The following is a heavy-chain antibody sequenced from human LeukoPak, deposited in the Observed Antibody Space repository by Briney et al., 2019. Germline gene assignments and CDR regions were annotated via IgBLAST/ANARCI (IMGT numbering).Heavy chain of an antibody. J-gene: IGHJ4*02. CDR1: GLTFITSG. Sequence: PGGSLRLSCAASGLTFITSGMNWVRQAPGKGLEWVSSISSSSSFIYYADSVKGRFTISRDNAKNSLYLQMNSLRADDTAVYYCARDYCTGGSCYSYFDFWGQGTLVTVSS. CDR3: ARDYCTGGSCYSYFDF. CDR2: ISSSSSFI. V-gene: IGHV3-21*01. D-gene: IGHD2-15*01.